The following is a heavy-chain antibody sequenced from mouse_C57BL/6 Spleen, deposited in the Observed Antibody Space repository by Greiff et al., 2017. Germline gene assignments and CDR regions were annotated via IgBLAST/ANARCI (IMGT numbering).Heavy chain of an antibody. CDR3: ARWDGYYRAMDY. Sequence: EVQLQQSGPELVKPGASVKISCKASGYTFTDYYMNWVKQSHGKSLEWIGDINPNNGGTSYNQKFKGKATLTVDKSSSTAYMELRSLTSEDSAVYYCARWDGYYRAMDYWGQGTSVTVSS. CDR2: INPNNGGT. J-gene: IGHJ4*01. D-gene: IGHD2-3*01. V-gene: IGHV1-26*01. CDR1: GYTFTDYY.